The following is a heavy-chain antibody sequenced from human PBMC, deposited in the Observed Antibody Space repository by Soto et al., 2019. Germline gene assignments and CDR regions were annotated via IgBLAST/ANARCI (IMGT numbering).Heavy chain of an antibody. D-gene: IGHD5-12*01. J-gene: IGHJ3*02. CDR2: IIPIFGTA. CDR3: ARDFGRYGYNFDAFDI. V-gene: IGHV1-69*12. CDR1: GGTFSSYA. Sequence: QVQLVQSGAEVKKPGSSVKVSCKASGGTFSSYAISWVRQAPGQGLEWMGGIIPIFGTANYAQKFQGRVTITADESTSTAYMELSSLRSEDTAVYYCARDFGRYGYNFDAFDIWGQGTMVTVSS.